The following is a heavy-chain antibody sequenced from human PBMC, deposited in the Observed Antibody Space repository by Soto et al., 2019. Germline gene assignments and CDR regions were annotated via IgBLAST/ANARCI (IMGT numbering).Heavy chain of an antibody. Sequence: QVQLQESGPGLVKPSETLTLTCTVSGGSVSSDYWSWIRQPPGKGMEWIGYIYYSGSTNNNPSLKSRVTRSVDTPKTQLSPKLSAVTAADTAVYYGARRRGHYDSGSDYRHGWFDPWGQGALVTVAS. J-gene: IGHJ5*02. CDR1: GGSVSSDY. CDR3: ARRRGHYDSGSDYRHGWFDP. CDR2: IYYSGST. D-gene: IGHD3-10*01. V-gene: IGHV4-59*08.